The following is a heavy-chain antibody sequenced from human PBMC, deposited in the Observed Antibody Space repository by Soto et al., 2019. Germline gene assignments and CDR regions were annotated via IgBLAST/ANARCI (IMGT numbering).Heavy chain of an antibody. CDR2: IYHRGTT. J-gene: IGHJ4*02. V-gene: IGHV4-31*03. CDR1: GGSISSEGYY. CDR3: ASGRGYSYGPYYFDY. Sequence: QVPLQEAGPGLVKPPQTLSLTCIVSGGSISSEGYYWSWFRQLPGKGLEWIGDIYHRGTTYHKPSLRRRLTISGDASKGQLSLKLSSVTVADTALYYCASGRGYSYGPYYFDYCGQGALVAFS. D-gene: IGHD5-18*01.